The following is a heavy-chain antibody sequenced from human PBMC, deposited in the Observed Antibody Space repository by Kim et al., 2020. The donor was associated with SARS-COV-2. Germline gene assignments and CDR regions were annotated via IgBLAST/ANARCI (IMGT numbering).Heavy chain of an antibody. CDR3: ARLGTTPMQGGFGELWGVYYYGMDV. V-gene: IGHV3-7*01. D-gene: IGHD3-10*01. J-gene: IGHJ6*02. CDR2: IKQDGSEK. Sequence: GGSLRLSCAASGFTFSSYWMSWVRQAPGKGLEWVANIKQDGSEKYYVDSVKGRFTISRDNAKNSLYLQMNSLRAEDTAVYYCARLGTTPMQGGFGELWGVYYYGMDVWGQGTTVTVSS. CDR1: GFTFSSYW.